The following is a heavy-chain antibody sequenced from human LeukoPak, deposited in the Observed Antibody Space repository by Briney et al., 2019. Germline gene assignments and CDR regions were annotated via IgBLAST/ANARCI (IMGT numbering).Heavy chain of an antibody. V-gene: IGHV5-51*01. CDR1: GYSFTSYW. J-gene: IGHJ3*02. CDR2: IYPGDSDT. CDR3: ASSAYCGGDCYSTDAFDI. Sequence: GASLKISCKGSGYSFTSYWIGWVRQMPGKGLEWMAIIYPGDSDTRYSPSFQGQVTISADKSISTAYLQWSSLKASDTAMYYCASSAYCGGDCYSTDAFDIWGQGTMVTVSS. D-gene: IGHD2-21*02.